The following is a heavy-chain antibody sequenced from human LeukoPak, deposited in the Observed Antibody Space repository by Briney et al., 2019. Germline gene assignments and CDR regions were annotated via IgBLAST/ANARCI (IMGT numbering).Heavy chain of an antibody. V-gene: IGHV1-18*04. CDR3: ARDRDRMVQGVTALFDY. J-gene: IGHJ4*02. D-gene: IGHD3-10*01. CDR2: ISGSHGNT. CDR1: GYTFTTYG. Sequence: ASVKVSCKTCGYTFTTYGISWVRQAPGQGLEWMGWISGSHGNTKYAQKVQGRVTMTTDTSTTTAYMEVRSLRSDDTAVYYCARDRDRMVQGVTALFDYWGQGTLVTVSS.